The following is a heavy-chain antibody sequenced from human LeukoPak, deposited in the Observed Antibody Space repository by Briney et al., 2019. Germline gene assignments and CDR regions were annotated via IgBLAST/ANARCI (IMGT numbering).Heavy chain of an antibody. CDR1: GGSISSSYYY. CDR2: IYYSGST. V-gene: IGHV4-61*05. Sequence: SETLSLTCTVSGGSISSSYYYWSWIRQPPGKGLEWIAYIYYSGSTSYNPSLKSRVSISVDTSKNQFSLKLSSVTAADTAVYYCARPSSYYYYGMDVWGQGTTVTVSS. J-gene: IGHJ6*02. CDR3: ARPSSYYYYGMDV.